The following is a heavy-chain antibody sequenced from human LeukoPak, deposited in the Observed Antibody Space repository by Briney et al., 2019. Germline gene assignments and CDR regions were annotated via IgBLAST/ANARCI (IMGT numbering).Heavy chain of an antibody. CDR2: LFTGGGRT. J-gene: IGHJ4*02. D-gene: IGHD3-10*01. CDR3: AKECDYSPGHKFDL. V-gene: IGHV3-23*01. Sequence: GSLLLSCAASGFTFNNYLMSWVRQAPGKGLEGVSVLFTGGGRTLYADSVKGRFTISGDTSRTTLYLQMNGLRAEDTAVYYCAKECDYSPGHKFDLWGQGTLVTVSS. CDR1: GFTFNNYL.